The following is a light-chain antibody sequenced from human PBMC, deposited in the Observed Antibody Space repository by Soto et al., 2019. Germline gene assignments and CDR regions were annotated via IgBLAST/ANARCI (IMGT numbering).Light chain of an antibody. CDR1: QSVASNY. CDR2: GAS. CDR3: QQYGISPPYT. J-gene: IGKJ2*01. Sequence: EIVLTQSPGTLSLSPGERATLSCRASQSVASNYLAWYQQKPGQTPRLLIYGASNRATDIPDRFSGSGSETDFTLTISRLEPEDFAVYYCQQYGISPPYTFGQGTKLEIK. V-gene: IGKV3-20*01.